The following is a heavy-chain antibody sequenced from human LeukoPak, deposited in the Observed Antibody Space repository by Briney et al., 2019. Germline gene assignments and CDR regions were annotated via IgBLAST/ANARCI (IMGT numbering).Heavy chain of an antibody. Sequence: ASVKVSCKASGYTFTGYYMHWVRQAPGQGLEWMGWINPNSGGTNYAQKFQGRVTMTRDTSISTAYMELSRLRSDDTAMFFFQAEDGIRDFDWSSYYYYGMDVWGQGTTVTVSS. V-gene: IGHV1-2*02. D-gene: IGHD3-9*01. CDR3: QAEDGIRDFDWSSYYYYGMDV. CDR2: INPNSGGT. J-gene: IGHJ6*02. CDR1: GYTFTGYY.